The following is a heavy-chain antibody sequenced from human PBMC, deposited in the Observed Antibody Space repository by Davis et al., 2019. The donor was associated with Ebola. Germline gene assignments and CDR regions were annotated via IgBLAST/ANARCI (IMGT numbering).Heavy chain of an antibody. CDR3: ARGLLPAAPNFGVGV. J-gene: IGHJ6*02. D-gene: IGHD2-2*01. CDR1: GFTSADSA. Sequence: PGGSLRLSCTTSGFTSADSAMSWFRQAPGKGLEWVGFIRSNTYGGTTEYAASVKGRFTISRDDSKRIAYLQMNSLKTEDTAVYYCARGLLPAAPNFGVGVWGQGTTVTVSS. V-gene: IGHV3-49*03. CDR2: IRSNTYGGTT.